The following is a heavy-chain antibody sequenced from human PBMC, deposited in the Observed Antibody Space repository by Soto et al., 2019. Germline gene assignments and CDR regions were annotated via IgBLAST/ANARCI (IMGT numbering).Heavy chain of an antibody. CDR2: TYYRSKWYN. CDR3: AREVATIRGYYYYGMDV. D-gene: IGHD5-12*01. V-gene: IGHV6-1*01. Sequence: SQTLSLTCAISWDSVSSNSAAWNWIRQSPSRGLEWLGRTYYRSKWYNDYAVSVKSRITINPDTSKNQFSLQLNSVTPEDTAVYYCAREVATIRGYYYYGMDVSGQGTTLTVSS. CDR1: WDSVSSNSAA. J-gene: IGHJ6*02.